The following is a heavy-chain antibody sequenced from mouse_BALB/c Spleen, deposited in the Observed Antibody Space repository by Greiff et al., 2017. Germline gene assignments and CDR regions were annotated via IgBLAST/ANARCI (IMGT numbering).Heavy chain of an antibody. V-gene: IGHV3-6*02. CDR2: ISYDGSN. J-gene: IGHJ3*01. Sequence: VQLQQSGPGLVKPSQSLSLTCSVTGYSITSGYYWNWIRQFPGNKLEWMGYISYDGSNNYNPSLKNRISITRDTSKNQSFLKLNSVTTEDTATYYCARVDDYDEAYRGQGNLGTGSA. CDR3: ARVDDYDEAY. D-gene: IGHD2-4*01. CDR1: GYSITSGYY.